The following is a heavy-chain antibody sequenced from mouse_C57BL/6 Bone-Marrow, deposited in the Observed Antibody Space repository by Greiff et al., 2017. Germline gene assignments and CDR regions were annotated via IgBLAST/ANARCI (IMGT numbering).Heavy chain of an antibody. D-gene: IGHD3-2*02. CDR2: IHPNSGST. Sequence: QVQLQQPGAELVKPGASVKLSCKASGYTFTSYWMHWVKQRPGQGLEWIGMIHPNSGSTNYNEKFKSKATLTVDNSSSTAYMQLSSLTSEDSAVYYCAREDSSGYLFAYWGQGTLVTVSA. CDR1: GYTFTSYW. V-gene: IGHV1-64*01. J-gene: IGHJ3*01. CDR3: AREDSSGYLFAY.